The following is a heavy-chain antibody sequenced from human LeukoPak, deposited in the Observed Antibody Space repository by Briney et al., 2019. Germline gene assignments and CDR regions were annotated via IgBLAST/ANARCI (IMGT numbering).Heavy chain of an antibody. CDR2: IYYSGST. J-gene: IGHJ5*02. V-gene: IGHV4-39*01. Sequence: SETLSLTCTVSGGSISSYYWGWIRQPPGKGLEWIGSIYYSGSTYYNPSLKSRVTISVDTSKNQFSLKLSSVTAADTAVYYCARLVGSWYLHVGNWFDPWGQGTLVTVSS. CDR1: GGSISSYY. CDR3: ARLVGSWYLHVGNWFDP. D-gene: IGHD6-13*01.